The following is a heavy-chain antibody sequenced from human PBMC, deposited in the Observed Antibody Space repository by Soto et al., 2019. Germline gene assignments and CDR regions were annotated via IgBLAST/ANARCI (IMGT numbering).Heavy chain of an antibody. J-gene: IGHJ4*02. Sequence: VASVKVSCKASGYTFTSYYMHWVRQAPGQGLEWMGIINPSGGSTSYAQKFQGRVTMTRDTSTSTVYMELSSLRSEDTAVYYCARDLKEASGSYLFDYWGQGTLVTVSS. CDR1: GYTFTSYY. D-gene: IGHD1-26*01. CDR2: INPSGGST. CDR3: ARDLKEASGSYLFDY. V-gene: IGHV1-46*01.